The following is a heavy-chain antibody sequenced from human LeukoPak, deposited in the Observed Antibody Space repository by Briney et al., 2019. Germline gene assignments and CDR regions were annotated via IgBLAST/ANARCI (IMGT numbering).Heavy chain of an antibody. V-gene: IGHV3-53*01. CDR1: GFTVSSTY. CDR2: IYSGGST. D-gene: IGHD4-23*01. Sequence: GGSLRLSCLASGFTVSSTYMGWVRQAPGKGLEWVSLIYSGGSTYYADSVKGRFTISRDNSKNTLYLQMNSLRAEDTAVYYCARRAGGYSHPYDYWGQGTLVTVSS. J-gene: IGHJ4*02. CDR3: ARRAGGYSHPYDY.